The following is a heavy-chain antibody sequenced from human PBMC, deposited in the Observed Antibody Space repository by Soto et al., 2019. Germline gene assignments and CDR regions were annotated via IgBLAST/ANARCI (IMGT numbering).Heavy chain of an antibody. CDR3: ARDSRQVAVAGIPDYLAY. CDR1: GYTFTSYG. V-gene: IGHV1-18*01. D-gene: IGHD6-19*01. J-gene: IGHJ4*02. Sequence: QVQLVQSGAEVKKPGASVKVSCKASGYTFTSYGITWVRQAPGQGLEWMGWISAYNGNTNYAQKLQGRVTMTTDTSTSTAYMELRSLRSDDTAVYYCARDSRQVAVAGIPDYLAYWGQGTLVTVSS. CDR2: ISAYNGNT.